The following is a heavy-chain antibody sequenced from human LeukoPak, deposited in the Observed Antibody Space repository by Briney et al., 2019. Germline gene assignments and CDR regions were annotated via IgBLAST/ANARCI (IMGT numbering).Heavy chain of an antibody. CDR1: GDSVSSNSAT. CDR3: ARGMRITAAGTFYFDY. D-gene: IGHD6-25*01. V-gene: IGHV6-1*01. Sequence: SQTLSLTCAISGDSVSSNSATWNWIRQSPSRALEWLGRTYYRSGWDYDYAVSVKSPITIHPDTSKNQFSLQLRSVTPEDTAFYYCARGMRITAAGTFYFDYWGQGNLVTVSS. CDR2: TYYRSGWDY. J-gene: IGHJ4*02.